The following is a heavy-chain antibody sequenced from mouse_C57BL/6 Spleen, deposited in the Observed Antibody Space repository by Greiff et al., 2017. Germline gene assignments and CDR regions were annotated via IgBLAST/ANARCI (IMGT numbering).Heavy chain of an antibody. CDR1: GYTFTNYW. V-gene: IGHV1-55*01. CDR3: ARFDGLYYARDY. J-gene: IGHJ4*01. Sequence: VQLQQPGAELVKPGASVKMSCKASGYTFTNYWIPWVKQRPGQGLEWIGDIYPGSGSTNYNEKFKGKATMPVDTSSSTAYMQLSSLTSEYSAIYFCARFDGLYYARDYWGQGTSVTVSS. CDR2: IYPGSGST. D-gene: IGHD1-1*01.